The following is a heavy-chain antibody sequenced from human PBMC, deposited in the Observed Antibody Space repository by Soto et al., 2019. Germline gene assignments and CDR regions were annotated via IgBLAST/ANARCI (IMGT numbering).Heavy chain of an antibody. CDR2: INHSGST. V-gene: IGHV4-34*01. CDR3: ARVAWYFDL. Sequence: QVQLQQWGAGLLKPSETLSLTCAVYGGSFSGYYWSWIRQPPGKGLEWIGEINHSGSTNYNPSLKXRXTXXVDTSKNQFSLKLSSVTAADTAVYYCARVAWYFDLWGRGTLVTVSS. J-gene: IGHJ2*01. CDR1: GGSFSGYY.